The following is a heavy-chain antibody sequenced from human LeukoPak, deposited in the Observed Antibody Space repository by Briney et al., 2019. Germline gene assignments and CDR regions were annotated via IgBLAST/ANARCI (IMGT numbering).Heavy chain of an antibody. J-gene: IGHJ4*02. CDR1: GFTFSSYG. Sequence: GGSLRLSCAGSGFTFSSYGMHWVRHAPGKGLEWVAFIRYDGSNKYYADSVKGRFTISRDNSKNTLYLQMNSLRAEDTAVYYCPGGSYYGFDYWGQGTLVTVSS. CDR3: PGGSYYGFDY. D-gene: IGHD1-26*01. CDR2: IRYDGSNK. V-gene: IGHV3-30*02.